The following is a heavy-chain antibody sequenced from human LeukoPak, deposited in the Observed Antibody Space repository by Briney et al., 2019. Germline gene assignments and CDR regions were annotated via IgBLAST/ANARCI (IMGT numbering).Heavy chain of an antibody. CDR3: ARVLFYGSGSQPFDY. D-gene: IGHD3-10*01. CDR2: IYYSGST. Sequence: SETLSLTCTVSGGSISSYYWSWIRQPPGKGLEWIGSIYYSGSTNYNPSLKSRVTISVDTSKSQFSLKLSSVTAADTAVYYCARVLFYGSGSQPFDYWGQGTTVTVSA. V-gene: IGHV4-59*01. J-gene: IGHJ4*03. CDR1: GGSISSYY.